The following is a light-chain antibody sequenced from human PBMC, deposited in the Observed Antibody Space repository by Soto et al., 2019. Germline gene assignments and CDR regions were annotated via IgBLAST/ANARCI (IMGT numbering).Light chain of an antibody. CDR2: DAS. Sequence: EIVLTQSPATLSLSPGETATLSCRASQSVSSSLAWYQQKPGQTPRLLIYDASNRATGIPARFSGSGSGTYFTFTVSSLEPEDFAVYYCQQRSSWPLTFGGGTKVEIK. J-gene: IGKJ4*01. V-gene: IGKV3-11*01. CDR3: QQRSSWPLT. CDR1: QSVSSS.